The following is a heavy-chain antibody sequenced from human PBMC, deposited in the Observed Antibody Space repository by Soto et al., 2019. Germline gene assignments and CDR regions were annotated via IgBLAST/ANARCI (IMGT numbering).Heavy chain of an antibody. D-gene: IGHD3-10*01. Sequence: GGSLRLSCTASGFTFSNAWMNWVRQAPGKGLEWVGRIKSKTDGGTIDYAAPVKGRFTNSRDDSKDTLYLQMNSLKTEDSAVYYCAFFRYYCDSASLSPGNSPWGQGTLVTVSS. CDR2: IKSKTDGGTI. V-gene: IGHV3-15*01. CDR3: AFFRYYCDSASLSPGNSP. J-gene: IGHJ4*02. CDR1: GFTFSNAW.